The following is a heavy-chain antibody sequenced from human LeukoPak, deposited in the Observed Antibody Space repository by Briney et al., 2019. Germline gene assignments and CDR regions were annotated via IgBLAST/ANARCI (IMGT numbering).Heavy chain of an antibody. Sequence: PSETLSLTCAVSGYSITSGYYWGWIRQPPGKGLEWIGNNYHSGSTYYNPSLKSRVTLSVDTSKNQFSLKLTFVTAADTAVYYCARGSAMDYWGQGSLVTVSS. D-gene: IGHD1-26*01. J-gene: IGHJ4*02. CDR3: ARGSAMDY. CDR2: NYHSGST. V-gene: IGHV4-38-2*01. CDR1: GYSITSGYY.